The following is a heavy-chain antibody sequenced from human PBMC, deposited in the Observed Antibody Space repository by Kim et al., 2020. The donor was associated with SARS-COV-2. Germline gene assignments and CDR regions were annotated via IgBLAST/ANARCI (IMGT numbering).Heavy chain of an antibody. CDR1: GFTFSNAW. D-gene: IGHD5-18*01. V-gene: IGHV3-15*01. CDR3: TAGRFSGSGYSYDGEPYYGMDV. J-gene: IGHJ6*02. Sequence: GGSLRLSCAASGFTFSNAWMSWVRQAPGKGLEWVGRIKSKTDGGTTDYAAPVKGRFTISRDDSKNTLYLQMNSLKTEDTAVYYCTAGRFSGSGYSYDGEPYYGMDVWGQGTTVTVSS. CDR2: IKSKTDGGTT.